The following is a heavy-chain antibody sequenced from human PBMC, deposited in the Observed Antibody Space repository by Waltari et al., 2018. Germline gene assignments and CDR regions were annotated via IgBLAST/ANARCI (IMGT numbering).Heavy chain of an antibody. Sequence: QVQLQQWGAGLLKPSETLSLTCAVYGGSFSRYYWSWIRQPPGKGLEWIGEINHSGSTNYNPSLKSRVTISVDTSKNQFSLKLSSVTAADTAVYYCARDPRQQLVRRGRHGMDVWGQGTTVTVSS. CDR2: INHSGST. CDR3: ARDPRQQLVRRGRHGMDV. CDR1: GGSFSRYY. D-gene: IGHD6-13*01. J-gene: IGHJ6*02. V-gene: IGHV4-34*01.